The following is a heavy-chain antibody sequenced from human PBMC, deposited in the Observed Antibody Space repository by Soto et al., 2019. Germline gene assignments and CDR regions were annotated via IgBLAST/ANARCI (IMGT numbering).Heavy chain of an antibody. D-gene: IGHD6-13*01. CDR2: IYYSGST. CDR1: GVSINNYY. Sequence: SETLSLTCTVSGVSINNYYWSWIRQPPGKGLEWIGYIYYSGSTNYNPSLKSRVTISVDTSKNQFSLKLSSVTAADTAVYYCARDRAGIAAAGFDPWGQGTLVTVSS. CDR3: ARDRAGIAAAGFDP. J-gene: IGHJ5*02. V-gene: IGHV4-59*01.